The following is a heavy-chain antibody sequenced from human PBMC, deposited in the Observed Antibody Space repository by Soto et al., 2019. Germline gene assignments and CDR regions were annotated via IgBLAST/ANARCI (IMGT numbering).Heavy chain of an antibody. CDR3: ARGEGSTSCYAGCAFDI. V-gene: IGHV1-3*01. CDR1: GFTFTSDA. D-gene: IGHD2-2*01. Sequence: ASVKVAFQASGFTFTSDAMHLGRQAPGQRLEWMGWINAGNGNTKYSQKFQGRVTITRDTSASTAYMELSSLRSEDTAVYYCARGEGSTSCYAGCAFDIWGQGTMVTVSS. J-gene: IGHJ3*02. CDR2: INAGNGNT.